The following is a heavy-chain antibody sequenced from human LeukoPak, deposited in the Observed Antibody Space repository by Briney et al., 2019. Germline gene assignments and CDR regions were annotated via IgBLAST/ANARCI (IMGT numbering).Heavy chain of an antibody. Sequence: PSETLSLTCSVSGGSINSHYWSWIRQPPGKRLEWIGYIFNTGNTNYNPSLASRVTMSVYTSRAQFFLRLSPVTAADTAIYYCASRPADTTWYGVFDYWSQGTLVTVSS. D-gene: IGHD3-10*01. J-gene: IGHJ4*02. V-gene: IGHV4-59*11. CDR3: ASRPADTTWYGVFDY. CDR1: GGSINSHY. CDR2: IFNTGNT.